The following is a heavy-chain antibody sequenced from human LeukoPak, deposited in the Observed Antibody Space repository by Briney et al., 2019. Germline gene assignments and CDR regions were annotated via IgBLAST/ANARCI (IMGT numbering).Heavy chain of an antibody. V-gene: IGHV3-23*01. J-gene: IGHJ4*02. Sequence: PGGSLRLSCAASGFTFSSYSMDWVRQAPGKGLEWASAISGSAATTYYADSVKGRFTISRDNSKNTLYLQMNGLRAEDTAIYYCAKDGLGNGYNYFDSWGQGTPVTVSS. CDR2: ISGSAATT. CDR3: AKDGLGNGYNYFDS. D-gene: IGHD5-24*01. CDR1: GFTFSSYS.